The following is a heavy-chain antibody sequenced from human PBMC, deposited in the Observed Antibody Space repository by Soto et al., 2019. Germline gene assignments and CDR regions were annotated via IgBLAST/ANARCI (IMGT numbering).Heavy chain of an antibody. CDR1: GYTFTSYG. Sequence: GASVKVSCKASGYTFTSYGISWVRQAPGQGLEWMGWISAYNGNTNYAQKFQGRVTMTTDTSTSTAYMELRSLRSDDTAVYYCARQGGVLYDSSGYSTSPGDYWGQGTLVTVSS. CDR3: ARQGGVLYDSSGYSTSPGDY. CDR2: ISAYNGNT. D-gene: IGHD3-22*01. J-gene: IGHJ4*02. V-gene: IGHV1-18*04.